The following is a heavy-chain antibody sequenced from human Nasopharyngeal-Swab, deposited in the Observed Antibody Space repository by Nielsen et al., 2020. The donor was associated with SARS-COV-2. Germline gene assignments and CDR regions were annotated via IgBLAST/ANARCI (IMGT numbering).Heavy chain of an antibody. D-gene: IGHD3-22*01. CDR1: GFTFKNYA. CDR3: ARGTDDYYDSTPPDY. Sequence: GGSLRLSCSASGFTFKNYAMNWVRQAQGRGLEWVSAISGADDSTKYEDSVKGRFTISRDNSKNTLDLEMNSLRAEDTAVYYCARGTDDYYDSTPPDYWGQGTLVTVSS. CDR2: ISGADDST. J-gene: IGHJ4*02. V-gene: IGHV3-23*01.